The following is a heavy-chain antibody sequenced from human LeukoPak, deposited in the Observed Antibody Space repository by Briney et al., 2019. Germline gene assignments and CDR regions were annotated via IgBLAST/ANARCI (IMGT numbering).Heavy chain of an antibody. CDR2: INPNSGGT. CDR1: GYTFTGYY. J-gene: IGHJ5*02. D-gene: IGHD6-6*01. Sequence: ASVKVSCKASGYTFTGYYMHWLRQAPGQGLEWMGWINPNSGGTNYAQKFQGRVTMTRDTSISTAYMELSRLRSDDTAVYYCARGVSSYLSYNWFDPWGQGTLVTVSS. CDR3: ARGVSSYLSYNWFDP. V-gene: IGHV1-2*02.